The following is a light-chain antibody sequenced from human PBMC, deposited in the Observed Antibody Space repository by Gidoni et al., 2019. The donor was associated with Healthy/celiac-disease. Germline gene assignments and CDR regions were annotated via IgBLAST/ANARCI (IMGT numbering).Light chain of an antibody. CDR1: STDVGGYNY. V-gene: IGLV2-14*01. CDR2: DVS. Sequence: SALTQPASVSGSPGQSNTISCTGTSTDVGGYNYVSWDQQHPGKAPKLMIYDVSNRPSGVSNRFSGSKSGNTASLTISGLQAEDEADYYCSSYTRSSTVVFGGGTKLTVL. J-gene: IGLJ3*02. CDR3: SSYTRSSTVV.